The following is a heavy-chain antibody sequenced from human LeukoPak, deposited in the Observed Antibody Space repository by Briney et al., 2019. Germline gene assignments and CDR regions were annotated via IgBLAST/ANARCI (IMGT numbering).Heavy chain of an antibody. V-gene: IGHV1-8*03. CDR2: MNPNSGNT. CDR1: GHTFTSYD. D-gene: IGHD6-6*01. J-gene: IGHJ6*03. CDR3: ARGIKARRDYYYYMDV. Sequence: ASVKVSCKASGHTFTSYDINWVRQATGQGLEWMGWMNPNSGNTGYAQKFQGRVTITRNTSISTAYMELSSLRSEDTAVYYCARGIKARRDYYYYMDVWGKGTTVTVSS.